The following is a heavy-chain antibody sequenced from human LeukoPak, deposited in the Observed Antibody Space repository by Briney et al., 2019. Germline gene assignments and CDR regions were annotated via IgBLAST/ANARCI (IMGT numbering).Heavy chain of an antibody. D-gene: IGHD3-22*01. CDR1: GFTFSSYE. J-gene: IGHJ3*02. Sequence: GGSLRLSCAASGFTFSSYEMNWVRQAPGKGLEWVSYISSSGSTIYYADSVKGRFTISRDNAKNSLYLQMNSLRAEDTAVYYCARDQVSMIVEPGAFDIWGQGTMVTVSS. V-gene: IGHV3-48*03. CDR3: ARDQVSMIVEPGAFDI. CDR2: ISSSGSTI.